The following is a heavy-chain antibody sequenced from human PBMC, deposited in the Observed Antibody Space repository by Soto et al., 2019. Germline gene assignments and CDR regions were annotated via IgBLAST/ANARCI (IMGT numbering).Heavy chain of an antibody. D-gene: IGHD3-10*01. CDR3: ARGHLIKSRGDNDY. J-gene: IGHJ4*02. CDR1: GYTFTTYD. V-gene: IGHV1-8*01. CDR2: MSPNSGDT. Sequence: QVQLVQSGAEVKKPGASVKVSCKASGYTFTTYDINWVRQATGQGLEWMGWMSPNSGDTGYAQKIQGRVTMTRNTSISTAYMDLSSLRSEDTAVYYCARGHLIKSRGDNDYWGQGTLVTVSS.